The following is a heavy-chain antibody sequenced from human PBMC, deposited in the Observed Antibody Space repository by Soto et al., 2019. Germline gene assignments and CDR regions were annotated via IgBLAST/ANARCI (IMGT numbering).Heavy chain of an antibody. CDR3: ARNGFGVVINDAFYI. CDR1: GGSISSFYYY. J-gene: IGHJ3*02. CDR2: IYYSGST. V-gene: IGHV4-30-4*01. D-gene: IGHD3-3*01. Sequence: PSETLSLTCTVSGGSISSFYYYWSWIRQPPGKGLEWIGYIYYSGSTYYNPSLKSRVTISVDTSKNQFSLKLSSVTAADTAVYYCARNGFGVVINDAFYIWGQGTMVTVSS.